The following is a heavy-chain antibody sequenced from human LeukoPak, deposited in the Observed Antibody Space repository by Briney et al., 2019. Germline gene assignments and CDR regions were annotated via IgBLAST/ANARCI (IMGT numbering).Heavy chain of an antibody. Sequence: GGSLRLSCAASGFTFDDYAMHWVRQAPGKGLEWVAVISYDGSNTYYADSVKGRFTISRDNSKNTLYMQMNSLRAEDTAVYYCAKGMRSGGATPSDFWGQGTLVTVSS. D-gene: IGHD1-26*01. J-gene: IGHJ4*02. CDR3: AKGMRSGGATPSDF. CDR1: GFTFDDYA. CDR2: ISYDGSNT. V-gene: IGHV3-30*18.